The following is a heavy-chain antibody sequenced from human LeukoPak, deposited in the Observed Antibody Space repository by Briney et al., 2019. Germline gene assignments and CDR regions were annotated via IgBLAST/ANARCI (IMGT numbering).Heavy chain of an antibody. CDR1: GGSISGYH. CDR3: ARGPANAAFVY. J-gene: IGHJ4*02. V-gene: IGHV4-59*01. D-gene: IGHD2-2*01. CDR2: IYYSGST. Sequence: SETLSLTCTVSGGSISGYHWSWVRQPPAKGLARIGYIYYSGSTNYNPSLKSRVTISLDTSKNQFSLRLTSVTAADTAVYYCARGPANAAFVYWGQGTLVTVSS.